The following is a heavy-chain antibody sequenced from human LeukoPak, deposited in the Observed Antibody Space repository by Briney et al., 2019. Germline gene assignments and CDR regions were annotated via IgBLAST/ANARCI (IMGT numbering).Heavy chain of an antibody. CDR3: AKDRSITGTMDY. Sequence: PGGSLRLSCAASGFTFSSYAMSWVRQAPGKGLEWVSAISGSGGSTYYADSVKGRFTISRDNSKNTLYLQTNSLRAEDTAVYYCAKDRSITGTMDYWGQGTLVTVSS. CDR1: GFTFSSYA. D-gene: IGHD1-7*01. J-gene: IGHJ4*02. V-gene: IGHV3-23*01. CDR2: ISGSGGST.